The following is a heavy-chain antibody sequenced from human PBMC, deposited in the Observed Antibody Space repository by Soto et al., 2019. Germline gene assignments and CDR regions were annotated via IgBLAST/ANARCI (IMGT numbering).Heavy chain of an antibody. J-gene: IGHJ6*02. CDR3: ARDSIAAAALDV. D-gene: IGHD6-13*01. Sequence: ASVKVSCKASGYTFTSYAITWVRQAPGQGLEWLGWISAFNGNTNYAQKLQGRVTMTTDTSTSTAHMELRSLRSDDAAVYYCARDSIAAAALDVWGQGTTGTVSS. CDR2: ISAFNGNT. CDR1: GYTFTSYA. V-gene: IGHV1-18*04.